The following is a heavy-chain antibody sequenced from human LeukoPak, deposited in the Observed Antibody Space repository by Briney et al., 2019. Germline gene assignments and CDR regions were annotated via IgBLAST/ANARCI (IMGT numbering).Heavy chain of an antibody. Sequence: GASVKVSCKTSGYTFTDFYMHWVRQAPGQGLEWMGWINLNSGGTNFAQKFQGRVSMTRDASISTAYMQLSRLRSDDTAVYYCARVGEPYNWFDPWGQGTLVTVSS. D-gene: IGHD4-17*01. CDR3: ARVGEPYNWFDP. CDR1: GYTFTDFY. V-gene: IGHV1-2*02. J-gene: IGHJ5*02. CDR2: INLNSGGT.